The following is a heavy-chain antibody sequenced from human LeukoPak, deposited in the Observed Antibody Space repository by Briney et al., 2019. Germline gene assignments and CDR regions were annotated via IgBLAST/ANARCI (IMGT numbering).Heavy chain of an antibody. D-gene: IGHD1-26*01. CDR2: ISSSSSYI. Sequence: GGSLRLSCAASGFTFSSYGMHWVRQAPGKGLEWVSSISSSSSYIYYADSVKGRFTISRDNAKNSLYLQMNSLRAEDTAVYYCASGELPTYWGQGTLVTVSS. CDR3: ASGELPTY. J-gene: IGHJ4*02. V-gene: IGHV3-21*01. CDR1: GFTFSSYG.